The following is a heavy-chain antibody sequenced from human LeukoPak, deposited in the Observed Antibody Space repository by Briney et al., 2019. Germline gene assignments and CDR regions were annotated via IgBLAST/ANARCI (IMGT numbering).Heavy chain of an antibody. Sequence: GGSLRLSCAASGFTFSSYAMHWVRQAPGKGLEWVSAISGSGGTTYYTDSVKGRFTISRDNSKSTLYLQMNSLRAEDTAVYYCAKGTDNSGWYWGQGTLVTVSS. V-gene: IGHV3-23*01. D-gene: IGHD5-12*01. CDR3: AKGTDNSGWY. J-gene: IGHJ4*02. CDR1: GFTFSSYA. CDR2: ISGSGGTT.